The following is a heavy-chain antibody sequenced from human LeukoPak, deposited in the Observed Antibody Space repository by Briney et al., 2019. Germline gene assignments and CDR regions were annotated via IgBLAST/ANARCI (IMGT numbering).Heavy chain of an antibody. Sequence: GGSLRLSCAASGFTFSTYAIHWVRQAPGKGLEVVAVISYDGTNEYYSDSVGGRFAISRDNPKNTLYLQMNNLRPGDTAVYYCATVGGSADYWGQGTLVSVSS. J-gene: IGHJ4*02. CDR1: GFTFSTYA. D-gene: IGHD2-15*01. CDR3: ATVGGSADY. CDR2: ISYDGTNE. V-gene: IGHV3-30*03.